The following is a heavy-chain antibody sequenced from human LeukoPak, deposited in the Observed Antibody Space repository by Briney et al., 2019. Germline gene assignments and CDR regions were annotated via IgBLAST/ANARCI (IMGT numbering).Heavy chain of an antibody. D-gene: IGHD3-22*01. CDR2: IIPIFGSA. Sequence: ASVKVSCKTSGGTFSSYVISWVRQAPGQGLEWMGVIIPIFGSAKYAQKFQGRLTITTDESTSTAYMELGSLRSEDTAVYYCAKAGQHYYDSYVYDSWGQGTLVTVSS. V-gene: IGHV1-69*05. CDR1: GGTFSSYV. J-gene: IGHJ4*02. CDR3: AKAGQHYYDSYVYDS.